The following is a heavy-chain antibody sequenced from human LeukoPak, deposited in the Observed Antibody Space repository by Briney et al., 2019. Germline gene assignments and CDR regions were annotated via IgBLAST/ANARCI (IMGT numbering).Heavy chain of an antibody. D-gene: IGHD1-1*01. CDR2: ISYTGST. J-gene: IGHJ4*02. CDR3: ASPPWPGTTFPTVTDDH. CDR1: GFTFSSYA. Sequence: GSLRLSCAASGFTFSSYAMSWVRQPPGKGLEWIGFISYTGSTYYNPSLKSRVTISVDTSKNQFSLKLTSVTAADTAVCYCASPPWPGTTFPTVTDDHWGQGTLVTVSS. V-gene: IGHV4-59*08.